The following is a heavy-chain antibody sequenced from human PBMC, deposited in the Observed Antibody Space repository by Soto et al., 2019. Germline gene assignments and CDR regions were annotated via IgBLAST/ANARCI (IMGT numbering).Heavy chain of an antibody. CDR2: IYHSGST. J-gene: IGHJ5*02. CDR3: ARAYCSGVGCYSIVNYFDP. D-gene: IGHD2-15*01. CDR1: GGSMGSSNW. Sequence: SETLSVRSAVSGGSMGSSNWGGWVRQPPGKGLEWIGEIYHSGSTNYNPSLKSRVTISIDTSKNQFSLKLSSVTAADTAVYYWARAYCSGVGCYSIVNYFDPWGQGTLGTVSS. V-gene: IGHV4-4*02.